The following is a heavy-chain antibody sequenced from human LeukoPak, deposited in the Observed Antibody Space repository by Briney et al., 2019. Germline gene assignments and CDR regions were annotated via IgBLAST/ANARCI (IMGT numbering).Heavy chain of an antibody. V-gene: IGHV5-51*01. Sequence: GESLKISCKGSGCSFTSYWIGWVRQMPGKGLEWMGIIYPGDSDTRYSPSFQGQVTISADKSINTAYLQWSSLKASDTAIYYCARLLRLGRNSFDPWGQGTLVTVSS. CDR3: ARLLRLGRNSFDP. J-gene: IGHJ5*02. CDR2: IYPGDSDT. CDR1: GCSFTSYW. D-gene: IGHD6-19*01.